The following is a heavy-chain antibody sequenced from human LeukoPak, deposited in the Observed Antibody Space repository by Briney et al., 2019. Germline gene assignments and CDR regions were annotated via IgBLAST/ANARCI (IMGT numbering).Heavy chain of an antibody. V-gene: IGHV1-3*01. D-gene: IGHD6-13*01. CDR3: ARGQQQLIYYYGMDV. CDR2: INAGNGNT. J-gene: IGHJ6*02. Sequence: ASVTVSCQAYGYSFTSYAMHWVRQAPGQRLEWMGWINAGNGNTKYSQKFQGRVTITRDTSASTAYMELSSLRSEDTAVYYCARGQQQLIYYYGMDVWGQGTTVTVSS. CDR1: GYSFTSYA.